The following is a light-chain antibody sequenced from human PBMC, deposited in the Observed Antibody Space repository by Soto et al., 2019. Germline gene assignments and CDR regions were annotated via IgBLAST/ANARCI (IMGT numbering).Light chain of an antibody. V-gene: IGKV3-20*01. Sequence: EIVLTQSPGTLSLSPGERATLSCRASQSVSSSYLAWYQQKPGQAPRLLIYGASSRATGIPDRFSGSGSGTDFTLTISRLEPEDFAVYYCQQYCSSPMITFGGGTKLEIK. CDR1: QSVSSSY. J-gene: IGKJ4*01. CDR3: QQYCSSPMIT. CDR2: GAS.